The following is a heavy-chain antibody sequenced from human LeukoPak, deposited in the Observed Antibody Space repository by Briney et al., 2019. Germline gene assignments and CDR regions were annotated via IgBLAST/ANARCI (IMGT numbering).Heavy chain of an antibody. J-gene: IGHJ4*02. CDR1: GGSISSYY. CDR2: IYYSGST. CDR3: ARLNGRDYYDSSGDNYFDY. D-gene: IGHD3-22*01. V-gene: IGHV4-59*12. Sequence: PSETLSLTCTVSGGSISSYYWSWIRQPPGKGLEWIGYIYYSGSTNYNPSLKSRVTISVDTSKNQFSLKLSSVTAADTAVYYCARLNGRDYYDSSGDNYFDYWGQGTLVTVSS.